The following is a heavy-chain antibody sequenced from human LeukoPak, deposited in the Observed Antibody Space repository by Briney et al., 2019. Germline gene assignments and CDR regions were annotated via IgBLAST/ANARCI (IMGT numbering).Heavy chain of an antibody. CDR2: ISYDGRNR. J-gene: IGHJ4*02. D-gene: IGHD3-9*01. V-gene: IGHV3-30*18. Sequence: GGSLRLSCAASGFTFSNYGIHWVRQAPGKGLEWVTFISYDGRNRHYVDSVKGRFTISRDNSKNTLYLQMNSLRAEDTAVYYCAKEGDFYDILTDYWGQGTLVTVSS. CDR3: AKEGDFYDILTDY. CDR1: GFTFSNYG.